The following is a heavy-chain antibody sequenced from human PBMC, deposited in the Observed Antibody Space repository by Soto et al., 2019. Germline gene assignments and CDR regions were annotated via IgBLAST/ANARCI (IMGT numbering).Heavy chain of an antibody. V-gene: IGHV1-69*04. Sequence: GASVKVSCKASGGTFSSYTISWVRQAPGQGLEWMGRIIPILGIANYAQKFQGRVTITADKSTSTAYMELSSLRSEDTAVYYCARDGRSTIFGVVDYYYYMDVWGKGTTVTVSS. D-gene: IGHD3-3*01. CDR1: GGTFSSYT. J-gene: IGHJ6*03. CDR2: IIPILGIA. CDR3: ARDGRSTIFGVVDYYYYMDV.